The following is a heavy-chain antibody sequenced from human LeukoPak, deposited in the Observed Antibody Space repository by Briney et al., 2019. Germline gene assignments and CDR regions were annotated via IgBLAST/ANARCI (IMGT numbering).Heavy chain of an antibody. CDR3: ARGGVGATTDY. V-gene: IGHV3-21*01. D-gene: IGHD1-26*01. CDR2: ISSSSYI. J-gene: IGHJ4*02. Sequence: GGSLRLSCAASAFTFYTYSMNWVRQAPGKGLEWVSSISSSSYIYYADSVKGRFTISRDNAKNSLYLQMNSLRAEDTAVYYCARGGVGATTDYWGQGTLVTVSS. CDR1: AFTFYTYS.